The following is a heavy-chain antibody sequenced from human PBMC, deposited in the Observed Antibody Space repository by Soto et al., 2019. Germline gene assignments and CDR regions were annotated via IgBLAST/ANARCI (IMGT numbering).Heavy chain of an antibody. CDR2: ISCSGGST. V-gene: IGHV3-23*01. Sequence: KGLELVSAISCSGGSTYYADSVKGRFTISRDNSKNTLYLQMNSLRAEDTAVYYCAFFFFQAEDGIRDTVPVSAFLLNRSSDL. CDR3: AFFFFQAEDGIRDTVPVSAFLLNRSSDL. J-gene: IGHJ2*01. D-gene: IGHD2-15*01.